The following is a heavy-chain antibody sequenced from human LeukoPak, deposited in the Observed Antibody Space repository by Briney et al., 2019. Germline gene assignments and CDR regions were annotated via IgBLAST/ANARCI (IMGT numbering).Heavy chain of an antibody. CDR1: GGSISSYY. V-gene: IGHV4-59*01. CDR3: ARSGLDSRYYFGMDV. J-gene: IGHJ6*02. CDR2: IYYSGST. Sequence: SETLSLTCTVSGGSISSYYWSWIRQPPGGGLEWIGYIYYSGSTNYNPSLKRRVTISLDTSKSQFSLKLRSVTAADTAVYYCARSGLDSRYYFGMDVWGQGTTVNVSS. D-gene: IGHD5-12*01.